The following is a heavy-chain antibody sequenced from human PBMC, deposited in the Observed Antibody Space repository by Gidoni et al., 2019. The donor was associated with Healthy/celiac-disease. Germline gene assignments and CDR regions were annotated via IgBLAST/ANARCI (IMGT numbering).Heavy chain of an antibody. D-gene: IGHD5-12*01. Sequence: QVQLQESGPGLVKPSETLSLTCTVSGGSISSYYWSWIRQPPGKGLEWIGYIYYSGSTNYNPSLKSRVTISVDTSKNQFSLKLSSVTAADTAVYYCARQTFLYGRDGYPWAPDAFDIWGQGTMVTVSS. CDR3: ARQTFLYGRDGYPWAPDAFDI. CDR1: GGSISSYY. J-gene: IGHJ3*02. CDR2: IYYSGST. V-gene: IGHV4-59*08.